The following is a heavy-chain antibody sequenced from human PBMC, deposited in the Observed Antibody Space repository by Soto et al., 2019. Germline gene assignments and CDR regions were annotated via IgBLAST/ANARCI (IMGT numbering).Heavy chain of an antibody. CDR2: IYYSGST. D-gene: IGHD2-2*01. V-gene: IGHV4-59*01. J-gene: IGHJ4*02. CDR3: AREQGGHCSSSGCFQFDY. Sequence: SETLSLTCTVSGGSISNYYWSWIRQPPGKGLEWIGNIYYSGSTNYNPPLKSRVTISVDTSKNQFSLKVTSVTAADTAVYYCAREQGGHCSSSGCFQFDYWGQGTLVTVSS. CDR1: GGSISNYY.